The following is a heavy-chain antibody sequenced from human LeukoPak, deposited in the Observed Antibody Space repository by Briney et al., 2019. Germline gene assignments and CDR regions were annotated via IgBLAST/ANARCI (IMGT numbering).Heavy chain of an antibody. J-gene: IGHJ4*02. CDR1: GFTFSSYA. Sequence: PGGSLRLSCAASGFTFSSYAMSWVRQAPGKGLEWVSDITSSGDSTYYADSVKGRFTISRDNPKNTLYLQMNSLRAEDTAIYYCVKKYFGFPFDDWGQGTVVSVYS. V-gene: IGHV3-23*01. CDR2: ITSSGDST. CDR3: VKKYFGFPFDD. D-gene: IGHD2/OR15-2a*01.